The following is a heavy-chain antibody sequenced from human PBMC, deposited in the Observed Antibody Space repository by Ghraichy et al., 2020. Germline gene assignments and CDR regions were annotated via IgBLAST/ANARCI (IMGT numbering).Heavy chain of an antibody. CDR3: ARDRQNMLLDRFYGMDV. J-gene: IGHJ6*04. Sequence: GGSLRLSCAASGFTLSNYNINWVRQAPGKGLAWVSSITSSGIYIYYADSVKGRFTISRDDAKNSLYLQMNSLRVEDTAVYFCARDRQNMLLDRFYGMDVWGKGSTVPGS. CDR2: ITSSGIYI. CDR1: GFTLSNYN. D-gene: IGHD2/OR15-2a*01. V-gene: IGHV3-21*01.